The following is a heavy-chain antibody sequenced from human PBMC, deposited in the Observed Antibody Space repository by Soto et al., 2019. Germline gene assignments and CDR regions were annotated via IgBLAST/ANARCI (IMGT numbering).Heavy chain of an antibody. D-gene: IGHD1-26*01. J-gene: IGHJ6*02. CDR2: ISYDGSNK. CDR1: GFTFSSYG. CDR3: AKDVVVGATPGLGDYYYYYGMDV. V-gene: IGHV3-30*18. Sequence: GGSLRLSCAASGFTFSSYGMHWVRQAPGKGLEWVAVISYDGSNKYYADSVKGRFTISRDNSKNTLYLQMNSLRAEDTAVYYCAKDVVVGATPGLGDYYYYYGMDVWGQGTTVTVSS.